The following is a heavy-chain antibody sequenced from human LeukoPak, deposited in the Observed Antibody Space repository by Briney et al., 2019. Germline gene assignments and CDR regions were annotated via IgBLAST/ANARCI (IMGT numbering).Heavy chain of an antibody. CDR2: IYHSGST. CDR1: GGSISSSNW. J-gene: IGHJ4*02. Sequence: SETLSPTCAVSGGSISSSNWWSWVRQPPGKGLEWIGEIYHSGSTNYNPSLKSRVTISVDKSKNQFSLKLISVTAADTAVYYCARLYRKTYKWNDQPDYWGQGTLVTVSS. CDR3: ARLYRKTYKWNDQPDY. V-gene: IGHV4-4*02. D-gene: IGHD1-20*01.